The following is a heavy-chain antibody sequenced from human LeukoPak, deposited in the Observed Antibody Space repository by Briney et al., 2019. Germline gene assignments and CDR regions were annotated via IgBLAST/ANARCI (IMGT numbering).Heavy chain of an antibody. V-gene: IGHV4-34*01. CDR1: GGSFSGYY. J-gene: IGHJ4*02. CDR2: INHSGST. CDR3: AAYSNYVSSVDY. Sequence: SETLSLTCAVYGGSFSGYYWSWIRQPPGKGLEWIGEINHSGSTNYNPSLKSRVTISVDTSKNQFSLKLSSVTAADTAVYYCAAYSNYVSSVDYWGQGILVTVSS. D-gene: IGHD4-11*01.